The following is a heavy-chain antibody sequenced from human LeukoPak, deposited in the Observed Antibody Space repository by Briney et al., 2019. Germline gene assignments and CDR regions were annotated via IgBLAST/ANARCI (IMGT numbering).Heavy chain of an antibody. J-gene: IGHJ4*02. CDR3: AKEERRDSSGYHFDY. D-gene: IGHD3-22*01. CDR1: GFTFSSYA. CDR2: ISGSGGST. V-gene: IGHV3-23*01. Sequence: GGSLRLSCAASGFTFSSYAMSWVRQAPGKGLEWVSAISGSGGSTYYADSVKGRFTISRDNSKNTLCLQMNSLRAEDTAVYYCAKEERRDSSGYHFDYWGQGTLVTVSS.